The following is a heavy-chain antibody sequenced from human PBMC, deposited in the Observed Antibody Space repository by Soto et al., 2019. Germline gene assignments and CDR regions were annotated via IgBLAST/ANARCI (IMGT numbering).Heavy chain of an antibody. D-gene: IGHD3-9*01. J-gene: IGHJ4*02. CDR2: IYYRGNA. CDR1: DDSINSDKYY. Sequence: QLQLQESGPGLVKPSETLSLTCSVSDDSINSDKYYWGWIRQPPGKGLEWIGSIYYRGNAYYNPSLHTRDTISLDKSKSQFSLKLNSVTAADSAVYFCARLEGLATISYYFDFWGPGALVTVSS. V-gene: IGHV4-39*01. CDR3: ARLEGLATISYYFDF.